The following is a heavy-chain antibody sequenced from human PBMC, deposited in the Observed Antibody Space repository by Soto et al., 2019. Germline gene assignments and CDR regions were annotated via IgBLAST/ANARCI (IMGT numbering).Heavy chain of an antibody. CDR2: KYYTGTS. D-gene: IGHD6-13*01. CDR1: GDSISSSTYC. Sequence: QLLLQESGPGLVKPSETLSLTCSVSGDSISSSTYCWGWIRQPPGKGLEWIGSKYYTGTSHYNPSLNSGVTISVDTSNNQFSLKVTSVTAADTAVYYWARHRDPGYSSSWFTSWGQGTLVIVSS. CDR3: ARHRDPGYSSSWFTS. V-gene: IGHV4-39*01. J-gene: IGHJ5*01.